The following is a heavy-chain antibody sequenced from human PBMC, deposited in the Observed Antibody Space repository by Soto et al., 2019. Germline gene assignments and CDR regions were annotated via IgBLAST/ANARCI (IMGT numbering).Heavy chain of an antibody. Sequence: ASVKVSCKASGYTFTSYGISWVRQAPGQGLERMGWISAYNGNTNYAQKLQGRVTMTTDTSTSTAYMELRSLRSDDTALFYFARDRGFWSGYVKCNPWGQGTLVTVSS. V-gene: IGHV1-18*01. CDR2: ISAYNGNT. CDR3: ARDRGFWSGYVKCNP. D-gene: IGHD3-3*01. J-gene: IGHJ5*02. CDR1: GYTFTSYG.